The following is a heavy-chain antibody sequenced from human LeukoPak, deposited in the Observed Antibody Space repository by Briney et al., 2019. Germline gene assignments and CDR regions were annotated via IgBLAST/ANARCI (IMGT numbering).Heavy chain of an antibody. CDR2: IYYSGSS. CDR1: GDSISSFY. Sequence: SETLSLTCSVSGDSISSFYWNWIRQSPGRGLEWIGNIYYSGSSIYNPSLRSRVTMSIDTSKKQFFLKLRSVTAADTAVYYCARLFGYSSGWDYWGQGTLVTVSS. D-gene: IGHD6-19*01. J-gene: IGHJ4*02. V-gene: IGHV4-59*08. CDR3: ARLFGYSSGWDY.